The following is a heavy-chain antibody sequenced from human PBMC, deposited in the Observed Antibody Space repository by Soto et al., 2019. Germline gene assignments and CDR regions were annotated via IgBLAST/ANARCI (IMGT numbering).Heavy chain of an antibody. CDR2: IYPGDSDT. CDR3: ARHDYDSNGYYSYFDY. V-gene: IGHV5-51*01. D-gene: IGHD3-22*01. J-gene: IGHJ4*02. Sequence: GGSLKISCKGSGYRFNNYWIGWVGQMPRKGLEWMGIIYPGDSDTKYSPSFQGQVTISADKYISTAYLQWSTLKASDTAMYYCARHDYDSNGYYSYFDYWGQGTQVTVSS. CDR1: GYRFNNYW.